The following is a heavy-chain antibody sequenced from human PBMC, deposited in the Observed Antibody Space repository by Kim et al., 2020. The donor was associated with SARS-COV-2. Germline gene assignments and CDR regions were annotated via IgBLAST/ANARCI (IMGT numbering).Heavy chain of an antibody. V-gene: IGHV1-69*04. D-gene: IGHD5-18*01. CDR3: ARAAYQRGYSYGPFDY. Sequence: KFQGRVTITADKSTSTAYMELSSLRSEDTAVYYCARAAYQRGYSYGPFDYWGQGTLVTVSS. J-gene: IGHJ4*02.